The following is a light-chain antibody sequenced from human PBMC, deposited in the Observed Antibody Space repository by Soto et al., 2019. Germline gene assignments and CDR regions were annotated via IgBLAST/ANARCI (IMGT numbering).Light chain of an antibody. CDR2: EVS. V-gene: IGLV2-14*01. CDR1: SGDVGVYNY. Sequence: QSALTQPASVSGSPGQSITISCTGTSGDVGVYNYVSWYQQHPGKAPKLMIYEVSNRPSGVSNRFSGSKSGNTASLTISGLQAEDEADYYCQSADSSGTYEVFGGGTKVTVL. CDR3: QSADSSGTYEV. J-gene: IGLJ3*02.